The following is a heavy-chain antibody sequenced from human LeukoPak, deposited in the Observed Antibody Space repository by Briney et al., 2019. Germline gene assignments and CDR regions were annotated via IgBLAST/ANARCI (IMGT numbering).Heavy chain of an antibody. CDR1: GFTFSSYA. CDR3: AKAPGKLSRHLDY. CDR2: ISGSGGST. Sequence: HPGGSLRLSCAASGFTFSSYAMSWVRQAPGKGLEWVSAISGSGGSTYYADSVKGRFTISRDNSKNTLYLQMNSLRAEDTAVYYYAKAPGKLSRHLDYWGQGALVTVSS. V-gene: IGHV3-23*01. J-gene: IGHJ4*02.